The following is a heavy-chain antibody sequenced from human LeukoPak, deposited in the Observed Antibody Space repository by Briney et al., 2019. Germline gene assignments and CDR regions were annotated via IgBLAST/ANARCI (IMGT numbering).Heavy chain of an antibody. V-gene: IGHV3-74*01. CDR2: INSDGSSI. CDR3: ANVESVAGTYGMDV. D-gene: IGHD6-19*01. CDR1: GFTFSSHW. Sequence: SGGSLRLSCAASGFTFSSHWMHWVRQAPGKGLVWVSRINSDGSSISYADSVKGRFTISRDNAKNTLYLQMNSLRAEDTAVYYCANVESVAGTYGMDVWGQGTTVTVSS. J-gene: IGHJ6*02.